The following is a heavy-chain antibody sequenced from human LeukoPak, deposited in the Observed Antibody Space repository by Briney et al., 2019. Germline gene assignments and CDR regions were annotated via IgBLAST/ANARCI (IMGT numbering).Heavy chain of an antibody. D-gene: IGHD3-10*01. V-gene: IGHV4-34*01. CDR2: INHSGST. CDR1: GGSFSGYY. Sequence: SETLSLTCAVYGGSFSGYYWSWIRQPPGKGLEWIGEINHSGSTNYNPSLKSRVAISIDTSKNQFSLKLNSVTAADTAVYYCARSGHYMVRGVTGPSLTRNYWYFDLWGRGTLVTVSS. J-gene: IGHJ2*01. CDR3: ARSGHYMVRGVTGPSLTRNYWYFDL.